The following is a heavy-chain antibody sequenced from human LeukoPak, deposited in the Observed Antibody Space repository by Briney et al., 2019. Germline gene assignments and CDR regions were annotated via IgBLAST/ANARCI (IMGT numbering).Heavy chain of an antibody. CDR3: AGTAGHNWFDP. CDR2: INHSGST. Sequence: SETLSLTCAVYGGSFSGYYWSWSRQPPGKGLEWIGEINHSGSTNYNPSLKSRVTISVDTSKNQFSLKLSSVTAADTAVYYCAGTAGHNWFDPWGQGTLVTVSS. CDR1: GGSFSGYY. V-gene: IGHV4-34*01. J-gene: IGHJ5*02.